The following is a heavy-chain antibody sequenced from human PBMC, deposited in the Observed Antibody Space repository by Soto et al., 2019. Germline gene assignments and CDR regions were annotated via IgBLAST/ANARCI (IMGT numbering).Heavy chain of an antibody. D-gene: IGHD6-19*01. V-gene: IGHV3-9*01. J-gene: IGHJ4*02. CDR3: APQPNRSGSY. CDR2: ISWNSGSI. Sequence: PLGVSCAASVVTCDDYAVHWVRQAPGKGLEWVSGISWNSGSIGYADSVKGRFTISRDNSKNTLYLQMNSLRAEDTAVYYCAPQPNRSGSYWGQGTLVTVSS. CDR1: VVTCDDYA.